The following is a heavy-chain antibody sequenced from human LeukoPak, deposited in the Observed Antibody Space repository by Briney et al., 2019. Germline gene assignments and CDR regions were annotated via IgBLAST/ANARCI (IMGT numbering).Heavy chain of an antibody. CDR2: IIPILGIA. CDR3: ARGATMTTVMNFDY. J-gene: IGHJ4*02. V-gene: IGHV1-69*02. Sequence: GSSVKVSCKASGGTFSSYTISWVRQAPGQGLEWMRRIIPILGIANYAQKFQGRVTITADKSTSTAYMELSSLRSEDTAVYYCARGATMTTVMNFDYWGQGTLVTVSS. CDR1: GGTFSSYT. D-gene: IGHD4-11*01.